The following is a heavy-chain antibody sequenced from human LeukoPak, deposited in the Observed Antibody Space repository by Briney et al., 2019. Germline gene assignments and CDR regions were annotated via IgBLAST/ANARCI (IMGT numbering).Heavy chain of an antibody. CDR1: GFTFDDYV. CDR3: ATQNPPGSGYYDTYNWFDP. J-gene: IGHJ5*02. D-gene: IGHD5-12*01. CDR2: ISGDGSGT. V-gene: IGHV3-43*02. Sequence: GGSLRLSCTASGFTFDDYVMHWVRPAPGKGLEWVSLISGDGSGTYYADSVKGRFTISRDNSKNSLLLHMSGLRAEDTALYYCATQNPPGSGYYDTYNWFDPWGQGTLVTVAS.